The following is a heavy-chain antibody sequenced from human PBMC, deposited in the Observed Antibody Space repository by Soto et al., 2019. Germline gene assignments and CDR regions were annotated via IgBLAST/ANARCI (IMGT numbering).Heavy chain of an antibody. D-gene: IGHD2-15*01. V-gene: IGHV4-39*01. CDR3: ARHTPAISISDH. Sequence: QLQLQESGPGLVKPSETLSLTCTVSGGSISSSSYYWGWIRQPPGKGLEWIGSIYYSGSTYYNPSPTSRVTLAVATSKHQFSLKLSSVTAADTAVYYCARHTPAISISDHWGQGTLVTVSS. J-gene: IGHJ4*02. CDR2: IYYSGST. CDR1: GGSISSSSYY.